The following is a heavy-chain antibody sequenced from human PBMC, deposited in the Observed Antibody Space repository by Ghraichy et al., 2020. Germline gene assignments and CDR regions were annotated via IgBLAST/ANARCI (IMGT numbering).Heavy chain of an antibody. J-gene: IGHJ4*02. D-gene: IGHD3-10*01. CDR3: ARPVVSGSPRVDY. CDR2: ISTSGSTI. Sequence: GGSLRLSCTASALTLTHLYMSWISPAPGKGLEWVSYISTSGSTIYYTDSVKGRFTISRNNAKKSLYLKMDSLRAEDTAVYYCARPVVSGSPRVDYWGQGTLVTVSS. V-gene: IGHV3-11*01. CDR1: ALTLTHLY.